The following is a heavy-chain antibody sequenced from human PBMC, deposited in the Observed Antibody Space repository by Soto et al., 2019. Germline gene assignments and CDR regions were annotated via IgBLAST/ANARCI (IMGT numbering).Heavy chain of an antibody. CDR2: INHSGST. CDR1: GGSFSGYY. CDR3: ARAILWFGESFDP. Sequence: QVQLQQWGAGLLKPSETLSLTCAVYGGSFSGYYWSWIRQPPGKGLEWIGEINHSGSTNYNPSLKSRVTISVDTSKNQFSLKLSSVTAADTAVYYCARAILWFGESFDPWGQGTLVTVSS. V-gene: IGHV4-34*01. J-gene: IGHJ5*02. D-gene: IGHD3-10*01.